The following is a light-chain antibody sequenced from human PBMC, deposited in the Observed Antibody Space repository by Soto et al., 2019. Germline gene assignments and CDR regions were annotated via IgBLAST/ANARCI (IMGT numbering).Light chain of an antibody. CDR2: EVS. CDR1: SSDVGAYDY. CDR3: SSYTTSSAHV. J-gene: IGLJ1*01. V-gene: IGLV2-14*03. Sequence: QSALTQPASVSGSPGQSITISCTGTSSDVGAYDYVSWYQQHPGKAPKLLIYEVSYWPSWLSSRFSGSKSGNTASLTISGLQVEDEADYYCSSYTTSSAHVFGTGTKLTVL.